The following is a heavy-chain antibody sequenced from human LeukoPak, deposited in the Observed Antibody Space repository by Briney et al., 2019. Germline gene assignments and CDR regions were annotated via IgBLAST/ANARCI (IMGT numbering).Heavy chain of an antibody. J-gene: IGHJ4*02. D-gene: IGHD1-26*01. CDR3: ASDPRSIVGATGRDY. CDR2: IKQDGSEK. Sequence: HRGGSLILSCAASGFTFSSYWMSWVRQAPGKGLEWVANIKQDGSEKYHVDSVKGRFTISRDNAKNSLYLQMNSLRAEDTAVYYCASDPRSIVGATGRDYWGQGTLVTVSS. V-gene: IGHV3-7*01. CDR1: GFTFSSYW.